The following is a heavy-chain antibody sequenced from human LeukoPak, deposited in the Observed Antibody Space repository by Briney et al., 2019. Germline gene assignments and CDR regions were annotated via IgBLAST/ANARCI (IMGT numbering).Heavy chain of an antibody. CDR1: GFIFGDCT. V-gene: IGHV3-23*01. CDR3: AKTRLPSRFPSRTPFDY. CDR2: ISGSGGST. D-gene: IGHD1/OR15-1a*01. J-gene: IGHJ4*02. Sequence: GGSLRLSCAASGFIFGDCTMNWVRQAPGKGLEWVSAISGSGGSTYYADSVKGRFTISRDNSKNTLYLQMNSLRAEDTAVYYCAKTRLPSRFPSRTPFDYWGQGTLVTVSS.